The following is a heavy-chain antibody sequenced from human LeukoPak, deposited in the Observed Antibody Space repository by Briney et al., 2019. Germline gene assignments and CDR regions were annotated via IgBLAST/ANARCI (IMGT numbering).Heavy chain of an antibody. V-gene: IGHV3-74*01. D-gene: IGHD3-22*01. CDR3: AKAPYYYDSSGLPLVDY. CDR2: ITNDGSST. CDR1: GLTFSSHW. J-gene: IGHJ4*02. Sequence: GGSLRLSCAASGLTFSSHWMHWVRQAPGKGLVWVSRITNDGSSTTYADSVKGRFTISRDNSKNTLYLQMNSLRAEDTAVYYCAKAPYYYDSSGLPLVDYWGQGTLVTVSS.